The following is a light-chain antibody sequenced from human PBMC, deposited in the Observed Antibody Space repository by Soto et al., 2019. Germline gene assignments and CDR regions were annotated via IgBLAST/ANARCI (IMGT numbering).Light chain of an antibody. CDR3: AAWDDSLIGVV. Sequence: QSVLTQPPSASGTPGQRVTISCSGSSSNIGSNTVNWYQQLPGTAPKLLIYSNDQRPSWLPDPFSGSKSGTSASLAISGHESEEEGNYYCAAWDDSLIGVVFGGGTKRTVL. V-gene: IGLV1-44*01. CDR2: SND. J-gene: IGLJ2*01. CDR1: SSNIGSNT.